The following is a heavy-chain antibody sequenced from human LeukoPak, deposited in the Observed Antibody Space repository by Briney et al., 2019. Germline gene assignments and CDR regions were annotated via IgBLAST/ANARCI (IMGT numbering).Heavy chain of an antibody. CDR1: GGSISSSSYY. CDR3: ATASYGSGSYYFDY. J-gene: IGHJ4*02. D-gene: IGHD3-10*01. Sequence: SETLSLTCTVSGGSISSSSYYWGWIRQPPGKGLEWIGSIYHSGSTYYNPSLKSRVTISVDTSKNQFSLRLSSVTAADTAVYYCATASYGSGSYYFDYWGQGTLVTVSS. V-gene: IGHV4-39*07. CDR2: IYHSGST.